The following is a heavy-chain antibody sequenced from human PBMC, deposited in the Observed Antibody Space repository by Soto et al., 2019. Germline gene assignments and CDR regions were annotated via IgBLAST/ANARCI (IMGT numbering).Heavy chain of an antibody. D-gene: IGHD6-13*01. CDR2: IIPVFGSP. J-gene: IGHJ4*02. CDR1: GGSFSSYA. V-gene: IGHV1-69*01. CDR3: ATEAAAGKGY. Sequence: QVQLVQSGAEVKKPGSSVKVSCKASGGSFSSYAISWVQQAPGQGLGWMGGIIPVFGSPNYAQKFQGRVTIIADESTSTAYMELTSLRSEDTAVYYCATEAAAGKGYWGQGTLVTVSS.